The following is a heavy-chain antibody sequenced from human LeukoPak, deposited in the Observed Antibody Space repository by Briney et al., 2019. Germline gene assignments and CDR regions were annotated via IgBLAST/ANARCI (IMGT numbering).Heavy chain of an antibody. CDR1: GGSISSYY. J-gene: IGHJ4*02. V-gene: IGHV4-59*12. CDR3: ARDYYDSSGHNYFDY. CDR2: IYYSGST. D-gene: IGHD3-22*01. Sequence: SETLSLTCTVSGGSISSYYWSWIRQPPGKGLEWIGYIYYSGSTNYNPSLKSRVTISVDTSKNQFSLKLSSATAADTAVYYCARDYYDSSGHNYFDYWGQGTLVTVSS.